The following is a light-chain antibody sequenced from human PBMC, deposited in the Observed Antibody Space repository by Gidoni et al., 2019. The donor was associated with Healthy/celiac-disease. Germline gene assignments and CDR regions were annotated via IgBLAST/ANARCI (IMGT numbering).Light chain of an antibody. CDR2: KAS. V-gene: IGKV1-5*03. J-gene: IGKJ2*01. CDR1: QSISSW. CDR3: QQYNSYLYT. Sequence: DIQMTQSPSTLSASVGDRVTLTCRASQSISSWLAWYQQKPGKAPKLLIYKASSLESGVPSRFSGSGSGTEFTLTISSLQPDDFATYYCQQYNSYLYTFXQXTKLEIK.